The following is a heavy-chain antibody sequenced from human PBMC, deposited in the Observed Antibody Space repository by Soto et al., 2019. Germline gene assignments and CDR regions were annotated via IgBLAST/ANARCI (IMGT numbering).Heavy chain of an antibody. D-gene: IGHD3-9*01. J-gene: IGHJ6*02. CDR3: ARGALRYFDWLLSPYYYYYGMDV. V-gene: IGHV1-8*01. Sequence: QVQLVQSGAEVKKPGASVKVSCKASGYTFTSYDINWVRQATGQGLEWMGWMNPNSGNTGYAQKLQGRVTMTRNTSISTAYMELSSLRSEDTAVYYCARGALRYFDWLLSPYYYYYGMDVWGQGTTVTVSS. CDR2: MNPNSGNT. CDR1: GYTFTSYD.